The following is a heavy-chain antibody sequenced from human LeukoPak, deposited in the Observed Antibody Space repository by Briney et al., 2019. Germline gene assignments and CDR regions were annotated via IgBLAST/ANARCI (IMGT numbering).Heavy chain of an antibody. CDR1: GYSFTDFY. V-gene: IGHV1-2*02. CDR3: ARADRLDGGPYLIGP. J-gene: IGHJ5*02. D-gene: IGHD2-21*01. CDR2: INPNSGGT. Sequence: ASVKVSCKTSGYSFTDFYMHWARQAPGQGLEWMGWINPNSGGTSSAQKFQGRVTMTRDTSITTVYMEVSWLTSDDTAIYYCARADRLDGGPYLIGPWGQGTLLTVPS.